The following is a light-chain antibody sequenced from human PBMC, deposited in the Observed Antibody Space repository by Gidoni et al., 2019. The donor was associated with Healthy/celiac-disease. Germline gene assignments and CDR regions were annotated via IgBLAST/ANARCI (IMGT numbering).Light chain of an antibody. V-gene: IGKV1-6*01. J-gene: IGKJ4*01. CDR3: LQYYNYPLT. CDR2: AAS. Sequence: AIQMTPSPSSLSASVGDSVTITCRASKGITNDLGWYQQKPGKAPKLLIYAASSLQSGVPSMFIGSGSGTDCTLTISSLQPEDFATDYFLQYYNYPLTFGGGTKVEIK. CDR1: KGITND.